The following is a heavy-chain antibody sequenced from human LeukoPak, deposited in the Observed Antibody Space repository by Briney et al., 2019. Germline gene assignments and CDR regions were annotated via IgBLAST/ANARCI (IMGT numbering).Heavy chain of an antibody. CDR2: ISVDNGET. V-gene: IGHV1-18*01. CDR3: ARVDCSGDSCYSAGY. Sequence: ISVDNGETNYEQKFQGRVTLTTDISTSTAYMELRSLRSDDTALYYCARVDCSGDSCYSAGYWGQGTLVTVSS. J-gene: IGHJ4*02. D-gene: IGHD2-15*01.